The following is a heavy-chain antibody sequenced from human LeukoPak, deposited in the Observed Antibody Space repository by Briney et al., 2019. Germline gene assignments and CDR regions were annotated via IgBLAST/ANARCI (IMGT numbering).Heavy chain of an antibody. V-gene: IGHV3-15*07. Sequence: WVRQAPGKGLEWVGRIKSETDDGTTDYAAPVKGRFTISRDDSKNTLYLQMNSLKTEDTAVYYCTTIDYWGQGTLVTVSS. CDR2: IKSETDDGTT. J-gene: IGHJ4*02. CDR3: TTIDY.